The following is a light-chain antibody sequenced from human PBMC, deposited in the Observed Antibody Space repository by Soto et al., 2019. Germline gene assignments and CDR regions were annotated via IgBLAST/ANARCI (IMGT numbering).Light chain of an antibody. Sequence: DIQLTQSPSFLSASVGDRVTITCRASQGISSDLAWYQQNPGKAPKLLIYAASTLQNGVPSTFSGSGSGTEFTLTISSLQPEDFGTYYCQQFKSYPITFGQGTDWRL. CDR2: AAS. CDR3: QQFKSYPIT. CDR1: QGISSD. V-gene: IGKV1-9*01. J-gene: IGKJ5*01.